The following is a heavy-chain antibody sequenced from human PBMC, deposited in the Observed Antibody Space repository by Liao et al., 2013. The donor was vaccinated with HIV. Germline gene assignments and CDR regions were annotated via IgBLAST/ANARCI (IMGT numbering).Heavy chain of an antibody. CDR2: VYTSGST. J-gene: IGHJ2*01. D-gene: IGHD2-15*01. Sequence: QVQLQESGPGLVKPSETLSLTCTVSGGSISGYFWNWIRQPAGKGLEWIGRVYTSGSTNYNPSLKSRVIMSVDTSKNQFSLKLSSVTAADTAVYYCARDDIGWGFFDLWGRGTLVTVSS. CDR1: GGSISGYF. CDR3: ARDDIGWGFFDL. V-gene: IGHV4-4*07.